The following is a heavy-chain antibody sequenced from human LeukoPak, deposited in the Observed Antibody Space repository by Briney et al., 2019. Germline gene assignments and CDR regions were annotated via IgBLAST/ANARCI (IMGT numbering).Heavy chain of an antibody. CDR1: GGSISTYY. J-gene: IGHJ1*01. CDR2: IYHSGST. V-gene: IGHV4-59*01. Sequence: SETLSLTCTVSGGSISTYYWNWIRQPPGKGLEWIGYIYHSGSTNYNPSLQSRVTISGDTSKNQFSLNLNSVTAADTAVYYCARGGAARLHFQNWGQGTLVTVSS. CDR3: ARGGAARLHFQN. D-gene: IGHD6-6*01.